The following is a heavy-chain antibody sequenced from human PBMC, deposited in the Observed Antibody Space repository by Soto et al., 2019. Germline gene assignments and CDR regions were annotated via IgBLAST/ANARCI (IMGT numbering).Heavy chain of an antibody. CDR3: ARVLYSYGSGNWYFDL. V-gene: IGHV4-61*01. J-gene: IGHJ2*01. CDR2: IYHSGSS. D-gene: IGHD3-10*01. Sequence: SETLSLTCSFSGGSVSSDNYYCSWIGQPPWKGLEWIGYIYHSGSSYYSPSLRSRVTMSLDTSKDQLSLRLRSVTAADTAVYYCARVLYSYGSGNWYFDLLGRGTLVNVSS. CDR1: GGSVSSDNYY.